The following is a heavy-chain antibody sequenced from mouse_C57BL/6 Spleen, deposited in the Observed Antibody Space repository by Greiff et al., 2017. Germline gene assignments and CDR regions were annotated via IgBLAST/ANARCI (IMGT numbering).Heavy chain of an antibody. CDR1: GYTFTSYG. J-gene: IGHJ4*01. V-gene: IGHV1-81*01. CDR2: IYPRSGNT. Sequence: QVQLQQSGAELARPGASVKLSCKASGYTFTSYGISWVQQRTGQGLEWIGEIYPRSGNTYYNEKFKGKATLTADKSSRTAYMELNILTSEDSAVYVCARYRDDYDVGAMDYWGQGTSVTVSS. CDR3: ARYRDDYDVGAMDY. D-gene: IGHD2-4*01.